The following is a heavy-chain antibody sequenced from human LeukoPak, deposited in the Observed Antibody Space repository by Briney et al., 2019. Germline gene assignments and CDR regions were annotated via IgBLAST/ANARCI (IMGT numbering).Heavy chain of an antibody. J-gene: IGHJ3*02. D-gene: IGHD3-22*01. CDR1: GGSISSGGYY. Sequence: SQTLSLTRTVSGGSISSGGYYWSWIRQHPGKGLEWIGYIYYSGSTYYNPSLKSRVTISVDTSKNQFSLKLSSVTAADTAVYYCASRRYYDSSGYLGGAFDIWGQGTMVTVSS. V-gene: IGHV4-31*03. CDR2: IYYSGST. CDR3: ASRRYYDSSGYLGGAFDI.